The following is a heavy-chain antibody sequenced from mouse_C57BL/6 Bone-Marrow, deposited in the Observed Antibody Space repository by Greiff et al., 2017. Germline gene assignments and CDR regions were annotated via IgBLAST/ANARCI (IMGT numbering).Heavy chain of an antibody. V-gene: IGHV6-3*01. Sequence: EVQVEESGGGLVQPGGSMKLSCVASGFTFSNYWMNWVRQSPEKGLEWVAQIRLKSDNYATHYAVSVKGRFTISRDDSKSSVYLQMNNLRAEDTGIYYCTEAWFAYWGQGTLVTVSA. CDR2: IRLKSDNYAT. CDR3: TEAWFAY. CDR1: GFTFSNYW. J-gene: IGHJ3*01.